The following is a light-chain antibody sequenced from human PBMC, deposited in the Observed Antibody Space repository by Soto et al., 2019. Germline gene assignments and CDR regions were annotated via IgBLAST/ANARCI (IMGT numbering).Light chain of an antibody. CDR1: SGHSSYA. CDR2: VNSDGSH. CDR3: QTWNTNTHV. J-gene: IGLJ1*01. Sequence: QLVLTQSPSASASLGASVKLTCTLSSGHSSYAIAWHQQQPEKGPRYLMRVNSDGSHNKGDGIPDRFSGSSSGAERYLTISSLQSEDEADYYCQTWNTNTHVFGAGTKLTVL. V-gene: IGLV4-69*01.